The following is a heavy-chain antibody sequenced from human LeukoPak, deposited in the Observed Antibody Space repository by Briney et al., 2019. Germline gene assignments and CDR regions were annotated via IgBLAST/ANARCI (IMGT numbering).Heavy chain of an antibody. Sequence: ASVTVSCKASGYTFTSYYMHWVRQAPGQGLEWMGIINPSGGSTSYAQKFQGRVTMTRDTSTSTVYMELSSLRSEDTAVYYCARARRGITMIVVVISPTLYGMDVWGQGTTVTVSS. V-gene: IGHV1-46*01. J-gene: IGHJ6*02. CDR2: INPSGGST. CDR3: ARARRGITMIVVVISPTLYGMDV. D-gene: IGHD3-22*01. CDR1: GYTFTSYY.